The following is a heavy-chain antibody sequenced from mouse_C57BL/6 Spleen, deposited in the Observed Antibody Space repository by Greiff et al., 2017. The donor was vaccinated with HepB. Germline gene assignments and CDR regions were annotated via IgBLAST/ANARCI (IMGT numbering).Heavy chain of an antibody. CDR3: ARSAYYGYDADWYFDV. CDR2: INPNNGGT. D-gene: IGHD2-9*01. V-gene: IGHV1-22*01. J-gene: IGHJ1*03. CDR1: GYTFTDYN. Sequence: VQLQQSGPELVKPGASVKMSCKASGYTFTDYNMHWVKQSHGKSLEWIGYINPNNGGTSYNQKFKGKATLTVNKSSSTAYMELRSLTSEDSAVYYCARSAYYGYDADWYFDVWGTGTTVTVSS.